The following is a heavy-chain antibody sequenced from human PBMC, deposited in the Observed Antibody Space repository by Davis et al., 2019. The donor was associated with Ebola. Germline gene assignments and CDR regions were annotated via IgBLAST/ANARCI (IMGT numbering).Heavy chain of an antibody. D-gene: IGHD4-23*01. V-gene: IGHV3-73*01. CDR3: NHGGNSGDY. J-gene: IGHJ4*02. CDR1: GFTFSSYW. CDR2: IRSKANSYAT. Sequence: GESLKISCAASGFTFSSYWMSWVRQASGKGLEWVGRIRSKANSYATAYAASVKGRFTISRDDSKNTAYLQMNSLKTEDTAVYYCNHGGNSGDYWGQGTLVTVSS.